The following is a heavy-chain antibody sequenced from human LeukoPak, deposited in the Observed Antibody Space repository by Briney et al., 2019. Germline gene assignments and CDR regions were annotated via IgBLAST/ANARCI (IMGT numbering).Heavy chain of an antibody. D-gene: IGHD3-10*02. J-gene: IGHJ4*02. CDR2: INPNSGGT. CDR1: GYTFTGYY. Sequence: ASVKVSCKASGYTFTGYYMHGVRQAPGQGLEGMGWINPNSGGTNYAQKFQGRVTMTRGTSISTAYMELSRLRSDDTAVYYCARGNYVRGFDYWGQGTLVTVSS. CDR3: ARGNYVRGFDY. V-gene: IGHV1-2*02.